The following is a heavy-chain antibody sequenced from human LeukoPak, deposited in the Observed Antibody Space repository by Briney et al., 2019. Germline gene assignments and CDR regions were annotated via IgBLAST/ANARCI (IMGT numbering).Heavy chain of an antibody. CDR1: GFTFSSYA. J-gene: IGHJ4*02. V-gene: IGHV3-21*01. D-gene: IGHD1-14*01. Sequence: PAGSLRLSCVVSGFTFSSYAMNWVRQAPGKGLEWVSSISSSGSYIYYADSVKGRFTISRDNAKNSLFLQMNSLRAEDTAVYYCAKSTTCWPFDYWGQGTLVTVSS. CDR3: AKSTTCWPFDY. CDR2: ISSSGSYI.